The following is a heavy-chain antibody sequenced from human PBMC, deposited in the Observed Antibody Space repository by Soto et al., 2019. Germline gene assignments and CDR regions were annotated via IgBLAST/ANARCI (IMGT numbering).Heavy chain of an antibody. V-gene: IGHV3-48*03. CDR2: ISSSGSTI. J-gene: IGHJ4*02. CDR1: GFTFSSYE. D-gene: IGHD3-22*01. Sequence: WGSLRLSCAASGFTFSSYEMNWVRQAPGKGLEWVSYISSSGSTIYYADSVKGRFTISRDNAKNSLYLQMNSLRAEDTAVYYCAREAKGPSYYYDSSGYYYFDYWGQGTLVTVSS. CDR3: AREAKGPSYYYDSSGYYYFDY.